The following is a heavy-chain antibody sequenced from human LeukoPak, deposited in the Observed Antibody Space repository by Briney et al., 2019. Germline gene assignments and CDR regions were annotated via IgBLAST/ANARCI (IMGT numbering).Heavy chain of an antibody. CDR1: GYTFTSYA. CDR3: AKEGTYGSSWSLDY. J-gene: IGHJ4*02. D-gene: IGHD6-13*01. Sequence: GASVTVSCKASGYTFTSYAMNWVRQAPGQGLEWMGWINTNTGNPTYAQGFTGRFVFSLDTSVSTAYLQISSLKAEDTAVYYCAKEGTYGSSWSLDYWGQGTLVTVSS. V-gene: IGHV7-4-1*02. CDR2: INTNTGNP.